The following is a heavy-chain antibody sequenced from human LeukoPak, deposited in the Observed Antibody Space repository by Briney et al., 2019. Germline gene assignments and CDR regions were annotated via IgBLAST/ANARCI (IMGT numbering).Heavy chain of an antibody. CDR1: GGSITSYAW. Sequence: PSETLSLTCSVSGGSITSYAWWSWVRQPPGKGLEWIGEIHLNGITNYNPSLKSRVTMSIDKSKNQLSLNLSSVTAADTAVYYCARGSSYCSGGSCHGFDPWGQGTLVTVSS. CDR2: IHLNGIT. D-gene: IGHD2-15*01. J-gene: IGHJ5*02. V-gene: IGHV4-4*02. CDR3: ARGSSYCSGGSCHGFDP.